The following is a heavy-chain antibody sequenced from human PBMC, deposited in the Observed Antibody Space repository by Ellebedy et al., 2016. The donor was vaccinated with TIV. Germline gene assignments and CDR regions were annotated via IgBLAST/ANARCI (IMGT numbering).Heavy chain of an antibody. CDR3: AKGWGSAWYRGWFDP. J-gene: IGHJ5*02. Sequence: ETLSLXXAASGFIFSSYAMSWVRQAPGKGLEWVSAISGSGGSTYYADSVKGRFTISRDNSKNMLYLQMNSLRAEDTALYYCAKGWGSAWYRGWFDPWGQGTLVTVSS. CDR2: ISGSGGST. V-gene: IGHV3-23*01. D-gene: IGHD6-19*01. CDR1: GFIFSSYA.